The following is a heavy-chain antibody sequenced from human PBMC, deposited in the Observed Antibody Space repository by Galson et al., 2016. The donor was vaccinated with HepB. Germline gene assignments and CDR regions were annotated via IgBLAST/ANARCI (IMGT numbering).Heavy chain of an antibody. CDR3: AKDLRGSGMFFDQ. J-gene: IGHJ4*02. CDR1: GFTFNSHA. CDR2: ISGSGDNT. D-gene: IGHD1-26*01. Sequence: SLRLSCAASGFTFNSHAISWVRQAPGKGLEWVSAISGSGDNTFYADSVRGRFTISRDNSKDTRYLQMNSLRAEDTAVYYCAKDLRGSGMFFDQWGQGTLVTVSS. V-gene: IGHV3-23*01.